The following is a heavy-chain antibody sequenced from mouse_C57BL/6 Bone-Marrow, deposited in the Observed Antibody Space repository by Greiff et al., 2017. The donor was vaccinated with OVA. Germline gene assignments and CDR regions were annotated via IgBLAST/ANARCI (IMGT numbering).Heavy chain of an antibody. D-gene: IGHD2-4*01. CDR3: TRSAMISAWFAY. CDR2: IDPETGGT. Sequence: VQLKESGAELVRPGASVTLSCKASGYTFTDYEMHWVKQTPVHGLEWIGAIDPETGGTAYNQKFKGKAILTADKSSSTAYMELRSLTSEDSAVYYCTRSAMISAWFAYWGQGTLVTVSA. V-gene: IGHV1-15*01. CDR1: GYTFTDYE. J-gene: IGHJ3*01.